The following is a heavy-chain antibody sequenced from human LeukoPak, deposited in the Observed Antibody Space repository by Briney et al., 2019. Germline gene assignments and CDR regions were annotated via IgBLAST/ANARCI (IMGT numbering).Heavy chain of an antibody. CDR3: ARSSRTTPVVAKDY. J-gene: IGHJ4*02. V-gene: IGHV1-2*02. CDR2: INPNTGGT. Sequence: ASVKVSCKASGYTLTSYAMNWVRQAPGQGLEWVGWINPNTGGTNYAQKFQGRVTMTRDTSISTAYMELSRLRSDDTAVYYCARSSRTTPVVAKDYWGQGTLVTVSS. D-gene: IGHD2-21*01. CDR1: GYTLTSYA.